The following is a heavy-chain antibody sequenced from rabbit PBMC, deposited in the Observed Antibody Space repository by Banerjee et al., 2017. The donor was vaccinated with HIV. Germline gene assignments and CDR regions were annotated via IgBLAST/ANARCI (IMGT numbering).Heavy chain of an antibody. Sequence: QSLEESGGDLVQPEGSLTLTCKASGIDFSSYYYMCWVRQAPGKGLEWIGCIYAGSSDTPYYASWAKGRFTISKTSSTTVTLQMTSLTAADTATYFCARIDGSFSGGGEVALDLWGQGTLVTVS. V-gene: IGHV1S40*01. D-gene: IGHD5-1*01. J-gene: IGHJ4*01. CDR1: GIDFSSYYY. CDR3: ARIDGSFSGGGEVALDL. CDR2: IYAGSSDTP.